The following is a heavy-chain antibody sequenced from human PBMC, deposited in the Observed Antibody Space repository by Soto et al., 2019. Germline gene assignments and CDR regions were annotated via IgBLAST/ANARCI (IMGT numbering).Heavy chain of an antibody. J-gene: IGHJ5*02. CDR3: ARYEGYSGYGENWFDP. Sequence: ASVKVSCKASGYTFTSYAMHWVRQAPGQRLEWMGWINAGNGNTKYSQKFQGRVTITRDTSASTAYMELSSPRSEDTAVYYCARYEGYSGYGENWFDPWGQGTLVTVSS. D-gene: IGHD5-12*01. CDR1: GYTFTSYA. V-gene: IGHV1-3*01. CDR2: INAGNGNT.